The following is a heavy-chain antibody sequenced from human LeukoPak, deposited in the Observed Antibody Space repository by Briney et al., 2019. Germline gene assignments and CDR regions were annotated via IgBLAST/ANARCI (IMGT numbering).Heavy chain of an antibody. J-gene: IGHJ4*02. CDR3: TTIAAAGFLDY. D-gene: IGHD6-13*01. Sequence: GGSLRLPCTGSGFTFGDYAMSWVRQAPGKGLEWVGFIRSKAYGGTTEYAASVKGRLTISRDDFKSIAYLQMNSLKTEDTAVYYCTTIAAAGFLDYWGQGTLVTVSS. CDR1: GFTFGDYA. CDR2: IRSKAYGGTT. V-gene: IGHV3-49*04.